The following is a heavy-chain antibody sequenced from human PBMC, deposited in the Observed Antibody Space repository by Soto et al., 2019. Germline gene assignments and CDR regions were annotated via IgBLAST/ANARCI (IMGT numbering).Heavy chain of an antibody. J-gene: IGHJ4*02. CDR2: ISYDGSNK. CDR3: AKGPLAVTGTTWFDY. Sequence: QVQLVESGGGVVQPGRSLRLSCAASGFTFSSYGMHWVRQAPGKGLEWVAVISYDGSNKYYADCVKGRFTIYRDNSKNTLYLQMNSLRAEDTAVYYCAKGPLAVTGTTWFDYWGQGTLVTVSS. V-gene: IGHV3-30*18. D-gene: IGHD1-20*01. CDR1: GFTFSSYG.